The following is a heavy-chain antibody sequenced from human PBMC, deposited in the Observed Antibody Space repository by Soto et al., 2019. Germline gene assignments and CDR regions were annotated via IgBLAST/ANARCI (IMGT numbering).Heavy chain of an antibody. CDR3: ATARIVGVGLSGMDV. CDR1: GFTFSHYA. J-gene: IGHJ6*02. CDR2: ISFDGSKK. V-gene: IGHV3-30*03. D-gene: IGHD3-3*02. Sequence: QVHLVESGGGVVQPGRSLRLSCAASGFTFSHYAMHWVRQSPGKGLEWVAIISFDGSKKYYADSVRGRFRISRDNSKNTLYLQVNSLRAEDTAVYYCATARIVGVGLSGMDVWGQGTTVSVSS.